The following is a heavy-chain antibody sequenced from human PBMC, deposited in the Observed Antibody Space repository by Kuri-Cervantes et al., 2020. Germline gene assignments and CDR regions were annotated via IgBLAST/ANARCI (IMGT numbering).Heavy chain of an antibody. CDR3: ARAFKQRFLEWLPSRGGYYYGMDV. Sequence: GESLKISCAAAGFTVSSNYIRWVRQAPGKGLEWVANIKQDGSEKYYVDSVKGRFTISRDNAKNSLYLQMSSLRAEDTAVYYCARAFKQRFLEWLPSRGGYYYGMDVWGQGTTVTVSS. CDR1: GFTVSSNY. D-gene: IGHD3-3*01. J-gene: IGHJ6*02. V-gene: IGHV3-7*01. CDR2: IKQDGSEK.